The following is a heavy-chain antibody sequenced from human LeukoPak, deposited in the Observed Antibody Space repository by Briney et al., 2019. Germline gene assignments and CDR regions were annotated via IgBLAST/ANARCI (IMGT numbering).Heavy chain of an antibody. V-gene: IGHV1-2*02. CDR2: INPNSGGT. D-gene: IGHD3-3*01. CDR1: GYTFTGYY. J-gene: IGHJ4*02. CDR3: ARGTILRFLEWLLD. Sequence: ASVKVSCKASGYTFTGYYIHWVRQAPGQGLEWMGWINPNSGGTNYAQKFQGRVTMTRDTSISTAYMELSRLRSDDTAVYYCARGTILRFLEWLLDWGRGTLVTVSS.